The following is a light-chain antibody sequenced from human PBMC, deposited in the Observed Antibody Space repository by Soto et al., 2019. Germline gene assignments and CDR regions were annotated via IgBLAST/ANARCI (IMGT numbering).Light chain of an antibody. CDR3: QQSHRTPWT. Sequence: DIQMTQSPSSLSASVGDRVTITCRASQTISKYLNWYQQRPGKAPKLLISGASTLESGVPSRFSGSGSGTVFTLTINSLQSEDSATYYCQQSHRTPWTFCQGTKVEIK. CDR2: GAS. CDR1: QTISKY. V-gene: IGKV1-39*01. J-gene: IGKJ1*01.